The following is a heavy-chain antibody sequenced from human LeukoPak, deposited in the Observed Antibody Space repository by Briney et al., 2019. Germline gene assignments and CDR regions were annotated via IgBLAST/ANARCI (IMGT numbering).Heavy chain of an antibody. D-gene: IGHD6-19*01. CDR1: GGSISSYY. CDR2: IYYSGST. J-gene: IGHJ4*02. V-gene: IGHV4-59*01. CDR3: ARVINSSGWYFYFDY. Sequence: SETLSLTCTVSGGSISSYYWSWIRQPPGKGLEWTGYIYYSGSTNYNPSLKSRVTISVDTSKNQFSLKLSSVTAADTAVYYCARVINSSGWYFYFDYWGQGTLVTVSS.